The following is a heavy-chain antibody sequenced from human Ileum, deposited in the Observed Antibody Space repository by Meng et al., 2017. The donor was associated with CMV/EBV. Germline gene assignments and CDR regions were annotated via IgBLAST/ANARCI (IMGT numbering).Heavy chain of an antibody. CDR3: AKDLSKYASLPLDL. V-gene: IGHV3-9*01. CDR2: ISWTSGST. Sequence: SLKIPCVASGLAFSESGMHWIRQSPGKGLEWVAGISWTSGSTGYADSVRGRFTISRDNAKNSLYLQMNSLSLEDTALYYCAKDLSKYASLPLDLWGQG. J-gene: IGHJ5*02. CDR1: GLAFSESG. D-gene: IGHD2-2*01.